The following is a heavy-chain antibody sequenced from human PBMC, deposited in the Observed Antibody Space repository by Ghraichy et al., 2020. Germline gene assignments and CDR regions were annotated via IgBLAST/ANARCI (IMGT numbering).Heavy chain of an antibody. V-gene: IGHV3-74*01. CDR2: IKSDGSST. CDR1: GFTLSNYW. CDR3: AREYCSGGRCFFGTGGSYLDY. D-gene: IGHD2-15*01. J-gene: IGHJ4*02. Sequence: SLRLSCVASGFTLSNYWMHWVRQAPGKGLVWVSRIKSDGSSTIYADSVKGRFTISRDNAKNTLYLQMSGLRADDTAVYYCAREYCSGGRCFFGTGGSYLDYWGQGTLVTVSS.